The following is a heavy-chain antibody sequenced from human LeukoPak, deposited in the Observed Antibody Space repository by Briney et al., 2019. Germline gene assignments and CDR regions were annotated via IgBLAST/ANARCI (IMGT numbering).Heavy chain of an antibody. CDR2: ISSSSSYI. CDR3: ASPRGSSSWCGPFDY. J-gene: IGHJ4*02. D-gene: IGHD6-13*01. CDR1: GFTFSSYS. V-gene: IGHV3-21*01. Sequence: GGSLRLSCAASGFTFSSYSMNWVRQAPGKGLEWVSSISSSSSYIYYADSVKGRFTISRDNAKNSLYLQMNSLRAEDTAVYYCASPRGSSSWCGPFDYWGQGTLVTVSS.